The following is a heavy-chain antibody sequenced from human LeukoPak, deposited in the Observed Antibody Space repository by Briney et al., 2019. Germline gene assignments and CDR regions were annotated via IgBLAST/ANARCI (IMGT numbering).Heavy chain of an antibody. D-gene: IGHD5-18*01. CDR2: ISGSGGST. V-gene: IGHV3-23*01. CDR3: ARGALIQLWTPFDY. J-gene: IGHJ4*02. CDR1: GFTFSSFE. Sequence: GGSLRLSCAASGFTFSSFEMNWVRQAPGKGLEWVSAISGSGGSTYYADSVKGRFTISRDNSKNTLYLQMNSLRAEDTAVYYCARGALIQLWTPFDYWGQGTLVTVSS.